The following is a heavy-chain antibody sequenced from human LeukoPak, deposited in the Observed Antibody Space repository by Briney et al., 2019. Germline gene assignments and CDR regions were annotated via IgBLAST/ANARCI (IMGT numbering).Heavy chain of an antibody. CDR3: AKDPNPNSSAYYLGFDD. D-gene: IGHD3-22*01. CDR2: ISVSGGST. Sequence: GGSLRLSSAASGFTFSSDTMSWVRPAPGKGLWWVSAISVSGGSTYYADSVKGLFTISRDNSKNTLCLQMNSLRAEDTAVYYCAKDPNPNSSAYYLGFDDRGQGTLVT. J-gene: IGHJ4*02. V-gene: IGHV3-23*01. CDR1: GFTFSSDT.